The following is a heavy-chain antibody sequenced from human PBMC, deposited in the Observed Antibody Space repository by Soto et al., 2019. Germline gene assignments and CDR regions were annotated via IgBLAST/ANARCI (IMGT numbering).Heavy chain of an antibody. CDR2: IDHDGPT. CDR3: VRDSHGDY. Sequence: EVQLVESGGGLVQPGGSLRLSCAGSGFIFSNYWMHWVRQAPGKGLEWVSRIDHDGPTDYAASVRGRFTISRDNDENTLYLQMNSLRPEDTAVYYCVRDSHGDYWGQGTLVTVSS. V-gene: IGHV3-74*01. J-gene: IGHJ4*02. CDR1: GFIFSNYW.